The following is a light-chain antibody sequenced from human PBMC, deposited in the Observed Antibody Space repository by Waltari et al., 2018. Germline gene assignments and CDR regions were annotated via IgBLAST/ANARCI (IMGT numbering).Light chain of an antibody. CDR3: CSFARSSTLV. CDR1: RSDVGYYNY. Sequence: QSALTQPRSVSGSPGQSVTISCTGPRSDVGYYNYVYWYQQHPGKPPKLMIYDVTKRPSGVPDRFSGSNSGNTASLTVSGLQAEDEADYYCCSFARSSTLVFGGGTKLTVL. J-gene: IGLJ2*01. V-gene: IGLV2-11*01. CDR2: DVT.